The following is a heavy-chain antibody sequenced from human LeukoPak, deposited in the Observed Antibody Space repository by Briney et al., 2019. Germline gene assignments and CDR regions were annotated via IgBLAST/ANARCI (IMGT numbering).Heavy chain of an antibody. CDR1: GGSFSGYY. CDR2: INHSGST. J-gene: IGHJ4*02. D-gene: IGHD6-19*01. V-gene: IGHV4-34*01. Sequence: SETLSLTCAVYGGSFSGYYWSWIRQPPGKGLEWIGEINHSGSTNYNPSLKSRVTISVDTSKNQFSLKLSSVPAADTAVYYCAGGLIAVADARDDYWGQGTLVTVSS. CDR3: AGGLIAVADARDDY.